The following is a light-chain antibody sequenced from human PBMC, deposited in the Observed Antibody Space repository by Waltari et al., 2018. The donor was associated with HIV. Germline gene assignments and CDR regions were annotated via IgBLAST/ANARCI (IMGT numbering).Light chain of an antibody. CDR3: QQYNIRPRGNT. V-gene: IGKV3-15*01. Sequence: VMTPSPAILSVSPGERVTLSCRASQGVGRNLAWYQQKVGQAPRLLIYGAATRAAEIPVRFSGSGSGTDFTLTIDSLQSEDFATYYCQQYNIRPRGNTFGQGTKLQIK. CDR1: QGVGRN. J-gene: IGKJ2*01. CDR2: GAA.